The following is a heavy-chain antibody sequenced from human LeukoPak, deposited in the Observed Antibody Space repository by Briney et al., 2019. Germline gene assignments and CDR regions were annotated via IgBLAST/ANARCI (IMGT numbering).Heavy chain of an antibody. D-gene: IGHD1-1*01. Sequence: GGSLRLSCAASGFSFSSYGMYWVRQAPGKGLEWVANIKEDGRDKYYVDSVTGRFTISRDNAKNSLYLQMNSLRAEDTAVYYCARGRLTFDYWGQGTLVTVSS. CDR2: IKEDGRDK. CDR1: GFSFSSYG. CDR3: ARGRLTFDY. J-gene: IGHJ4*02. V-gene: IGHV3-7*01.